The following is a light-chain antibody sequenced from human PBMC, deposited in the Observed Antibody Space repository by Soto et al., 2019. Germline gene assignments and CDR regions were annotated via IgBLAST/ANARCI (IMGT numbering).Light chain of an antibody. CDR2: GAS. CDR3: QQGYSSPAT. J-gene: IGKJ5*01. Sequence: DIQMTQSPPVLSASVGDRVTITCRTRQSIGKHLNWYQQKPGKAPQFLIYGASTLQSGVPSRFTGSGSGTDFTLTVNSLQAEDFATYYCQQGYSSPATFGQGTRLEI. V-gene: IGKV1-39*02. CDR1: QSIGKH.